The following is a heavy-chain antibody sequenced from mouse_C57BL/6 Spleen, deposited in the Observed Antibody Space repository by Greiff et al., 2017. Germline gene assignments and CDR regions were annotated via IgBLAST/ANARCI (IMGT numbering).Heavy chain of an antibody. CDR1: GYTFTSYW. D-gene: IGHD1-1*01. J-gene: IGHJ1*03. CDR3: ARPYYYGSRNWYFDV. V-gene: IGHV1-69*01. CDR2: IDPSDSYT. Sequence: QVQLQQSGAELVMPGASVKLSCKASGYTFTSYWMHWVKQRPGQGLEWIGEIDPSDSYTNYNQKFKGKSTLTVDKSSSTAYMQLSSLTSEDSAVYYCARPYYYGSRNWYFDVWGTGTTVTVSS.